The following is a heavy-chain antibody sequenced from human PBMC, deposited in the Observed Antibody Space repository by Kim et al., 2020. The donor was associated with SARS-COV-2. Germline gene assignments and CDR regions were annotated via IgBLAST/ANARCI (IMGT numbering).Heavy chain of an antibody. V-gene: IGHV3-23*01. CDR1: GFTFSSYA. D-gene: IGHD1-26*01. CDR3: ARIEGAIPYYYYGMDV. CDR2: TSDSGGST. Sequence: GGSLRRSCAASGFTFSSYAMSWVRQAPGKGLEWVSATSDSGGSTYHADSVKGRFTISRDNSKNTLYLQMNSLRAEDTAVYYCARIEGAIPYYYYGMDVWG. J-gene: IGHJ6*01.